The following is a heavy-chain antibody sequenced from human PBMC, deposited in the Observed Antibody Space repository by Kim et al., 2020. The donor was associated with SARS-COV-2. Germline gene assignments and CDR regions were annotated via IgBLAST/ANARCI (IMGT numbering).Heavy chain of an antibody. CDR2: INHSGNT. CDR3: ARGYPPSGDYGLPSD. J-gene: IGHJ4*02. Sequence: SETLSLTCTVYGGSITDHHWSWIRQPPGEGLEWIGEINHSGNTNYKASLMSRVAISVDMSKNQLSLKLSFVTAADTAMYYCARGYPPSGDYGLPSDWSQGTLVTVSS. CDR1: GGSITDHH. V-gene: IGHV4-34*01. D-gene: IGHD4-17*01.